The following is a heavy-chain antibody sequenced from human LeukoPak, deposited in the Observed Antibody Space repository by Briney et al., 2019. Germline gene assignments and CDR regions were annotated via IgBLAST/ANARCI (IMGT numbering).Heavy chain of an antibody. CDR3: ARDGEMATIGYFDY. V-gene: IGHV1-69*05. CDR1: GGTFSSYA. J-gene: IGHJ4*02. CDR2: IIPIFGTA. Sequence: ASVKVSCKASGGTFSSYAISWVRQAPGQGLEWMGGIIPIFGTANYAQKFQGRVTMTRDTSTSTVYMELSSLRSEDTAVYYCARDGEMATIGYFDYWGQGTLVTVSS. D-gene: IGHD5-24*01.